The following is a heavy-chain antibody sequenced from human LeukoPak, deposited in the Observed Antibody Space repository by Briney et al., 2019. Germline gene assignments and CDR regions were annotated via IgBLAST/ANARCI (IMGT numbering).Heavy chain of an antibody. CDR2: ISWSGGTI. J-gene: IGHJ4*02. D-gene: IGHD3-22*01. V-gene: IGHV3-9*01. CDR1: GFTFDDYA. CDR3: VKDYDSSGYTCFDY. Sequence: GGSLRLSCAASGFTFDDYAMHWVRQAPGKGLEWVSGISWSGGTIGYADSVKGRFTISRDNAKNSLYLQMNSLRTEDTALYYCVKDYDSSGYTCFDYWGQGTLVTVSS.